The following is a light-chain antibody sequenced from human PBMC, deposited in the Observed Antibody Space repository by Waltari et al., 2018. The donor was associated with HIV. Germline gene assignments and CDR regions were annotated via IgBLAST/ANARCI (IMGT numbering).Light chain of an antibody. Sequence: QSALTQPASVSGSPGQSITISCTGTSSDVGGYNYVSWYQQHPGKAPKLMIYDVNNLPSGVSNRFSGSKSRNTASLTISELQAEDEADYYCSSYTSINTYVFGTGTKVTVV. CDR1: SSDVGGYNY. CDR2: DVN. V-gene: IGLV2-14*03. J-gene: IGLJ1*01. CDR3: SSYTSINTYV.